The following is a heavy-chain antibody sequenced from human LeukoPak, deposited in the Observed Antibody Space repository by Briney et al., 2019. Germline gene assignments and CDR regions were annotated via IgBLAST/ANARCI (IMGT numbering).Heavy chain of an antibody. J-gene: IGHJ4*02. V-gene: IGHV3-11*05. CDR1: GFTFNNAW. D-gene: IGHD6-19*01. CDR2: ISSSSSYT. CDR3: ARVSGAVAVDY. Sequence: PGGSLRLSCAGSGFTFNNAWMSWVRQAPGKGLEWVSYISSSSSYTNYADSVKGRFTISRDNAKNSLYLQMNSLRAEDTAVYYCARVSGAVAVDYWGQGTLVTVSS.